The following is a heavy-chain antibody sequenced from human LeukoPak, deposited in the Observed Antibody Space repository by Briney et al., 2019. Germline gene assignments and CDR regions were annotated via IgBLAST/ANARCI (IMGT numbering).Heavy chain of an antibody. CDR2: ISGSGGST. Sequence: GGSLRLSCAASGFTFSSYAMSWVRQAPGKGLEWVSAISGSGGSTYYTDSVKGRFTISRDNSKNTLYLQMNSLRAEDTAVYYCAKDIRRYSSGDYWGQGTLVTVSS. D-gene: IGHD6-25*01. J-gene: IGHJ4*02. CDR1: GFTFSSYA. V-gene: IGHV3-23*01. CDR3: AKDIRRYSSGDY.